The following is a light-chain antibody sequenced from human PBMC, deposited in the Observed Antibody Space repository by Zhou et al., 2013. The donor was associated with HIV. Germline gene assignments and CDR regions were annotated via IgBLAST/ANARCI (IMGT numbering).Light chain of an antibody. CDR1: QSVSTN. J-gene: IGKJ2*04. Sequence: EIVMTQSPATLSVSSGEGATLSCRASQSVSTNLAWYQQKPGQAPSLLIYDTSIRATGVPARFSGSGSGTEFTLTITNLQPDDFATYSCQQYSSYFCSFGQGTKLEI. CDR3: QQYSSYFCS. CDR2: DTS. V-gene: IGKV3-15*01.